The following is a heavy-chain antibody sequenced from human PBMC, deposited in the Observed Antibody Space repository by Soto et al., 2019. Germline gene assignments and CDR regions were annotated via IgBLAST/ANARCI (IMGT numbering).Heavy chain of an antibody. Sequence: QVQLVQSGAEVKTTGSSVKVSCKASGGSFSSYTISWVRQAPGQGLEWMGRIVPMVGRTIYAQKFQGRVAISADKSTTTAYMDLSNLASEDTAMYYCALDSGSDVFDIWGQGTLVTVSS. CDR3: ALDSGSDVFDI. D-gene: IGHD3-10*01. CDR2: IVPMVGRT. J-gene: IGHJ3*02. V-gene: IGHV1-69*02. CDR1: GGSFSSYT.